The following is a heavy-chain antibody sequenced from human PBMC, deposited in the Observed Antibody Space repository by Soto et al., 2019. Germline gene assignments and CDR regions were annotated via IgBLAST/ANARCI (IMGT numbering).Heavy chain of an antibody. Sequence: QVQLKESGPGLVKPSQTLSLTCSVSGGSIGSGDYYWSWVRQSPGKGLEWIGYIYYTGNTYYNPSLGSRVTFSVDTSQNQLSLRLTDVTVADTAVYYCARDSRRRADSRTRPLYYFDYWGQGTLVTVSS. V-gene: IGHV4-30-4*01. CDR2: IYYTGNT. CDR3: ARDSRRRADSRTRPLYYFDY. J-gene: IGHJ4*02. D-gene: IGHD3-22*01. CDR1: GGSIGSGDYY.